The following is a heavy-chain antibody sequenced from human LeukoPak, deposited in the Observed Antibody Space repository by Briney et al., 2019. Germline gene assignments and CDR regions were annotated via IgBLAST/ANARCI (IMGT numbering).Heavy chain of an antibody. V-gene: IGHV3-21*01. CDR3: AKFVAAPFYFDY. Sequence: GGSLRLSCAASGFIFSTYNIDWVRQAPGKGLEWVSSISSSSSYIYYADSVKGRFTISRDNAKNSLYLQMNSLRAEDTAVYYCAKFVAAPFYFDYWGQGTLVTVSS. CDR2: ISSSSSYI. CDR1: GFIFSTYN. J-gene: IGHJ4*02. D-gene: IGHD6-13*01.